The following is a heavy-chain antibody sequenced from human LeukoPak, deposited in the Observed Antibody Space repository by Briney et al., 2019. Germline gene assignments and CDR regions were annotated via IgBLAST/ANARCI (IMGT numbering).Heavy chain of an antibody. Sequence: SETLSLTCTVSGYSISSGYYWGWIRQPPGKGLEWIGSIYHSGSTYYNPSLKSRVTISVDTSKNQFSLKLSSVTAADTAVYYCARQNPKNNWFDPWGQGTLVTVSS. CDR1: GYSISSGYY. V-gene: IGHV4-38-2*02. D-gene: IGHD1-14*01. CDR3: ARQNPKNNWFDP. J-gene: IGHJ5*02. CDR2: IYHSGST.